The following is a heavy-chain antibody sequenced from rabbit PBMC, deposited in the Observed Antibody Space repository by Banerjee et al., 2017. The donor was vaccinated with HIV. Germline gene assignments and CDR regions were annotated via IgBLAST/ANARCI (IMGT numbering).Heavy chain of an antibody. CDR1: GFDFSSNA. J-gene: IGHJ4*01. CDR2: IYAGSSGNT. D-gene: IGHD1-1*01. Sequence: QEQLVESGGGLVTPGGSLTLTCTASGFDFSSNAMCWVRQAPGKGLEWIACIYAGSSGNTAYASWAKGRFTISKTSSTTVTLQVTSLTAADTATYFCARRSNSGYYFNLRGQGTLVTVS. CDR3: ARRSNSGYYFNL. V-gene: IGHV1S45*01.